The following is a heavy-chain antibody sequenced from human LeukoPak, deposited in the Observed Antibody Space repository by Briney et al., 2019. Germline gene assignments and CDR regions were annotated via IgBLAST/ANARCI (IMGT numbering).Heavy chain of an antibody. CDR3: ARVSTGFSVDY. D-gene: IGHD3-3*01. J-gene: IGHJ4*02. CDR2: IIPIFGTA. Sequence: ASVKVSCKASGYTFTSYYMHWVRQAPGQGLEWMGGIIPIFGTANYAQKFQGRVTITADESTSTAYMKLSSLRSEDTAVYYCARVSTGFSVDYWGQGTLVTVSS. V-gene: IGHV1-69*13. CDR1: GYTFTSYY.